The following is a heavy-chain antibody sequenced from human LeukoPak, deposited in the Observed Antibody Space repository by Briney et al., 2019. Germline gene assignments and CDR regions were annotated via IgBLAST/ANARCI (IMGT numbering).Heavy chain of an antibody. J-gene: IGHJ4*02. Sequence: GGSLRLSCAASGFTFSRYSMNWVRQAPGKGLEWISYLSSSSSTIYYADSVKGRFTISRDNAQNSLYLQMNSLRDEDTAVYYCARATLAVQYYFDYWGQGTLVTVSS. CDR2: LSSSSSTI. CDR1: GFTFSRYS. D-gene: IGHD6-6*01. CDR3: ARATLAVQYYFDY. V-gene: IGHV3-48*02.